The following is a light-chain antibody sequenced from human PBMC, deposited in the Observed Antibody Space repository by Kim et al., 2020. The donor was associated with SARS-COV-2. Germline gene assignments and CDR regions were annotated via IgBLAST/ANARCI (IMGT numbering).Light chain of an antibody. CDR3: QQRSDWPLT. CDR2: DVS. J-gene: IGKJ4*01. Sequence: EIVLTQSPATLSLSPGERVTLSCRASQSISRYLAWYQQKPGQAPRLLLYDVSNRATGIPARFSGRGSGTDFTLTISSLEPEDFAVYYCQQRSDWPLTFGGGTKVDIK. CDR1: QSISRY. V-gene: IGKV3-11*01.